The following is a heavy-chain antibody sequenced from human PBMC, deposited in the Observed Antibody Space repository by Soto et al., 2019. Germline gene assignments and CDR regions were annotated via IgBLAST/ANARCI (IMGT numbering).Heavy chain of an antibody. CDR3: ARKAWVRFDY. D-gene: IGHD7-27*01. Sequence: SETLSLTCTVSGDSMTRSVWWTWVRQPPGKGLEWIGEVFHTGNTHYNPSLKSRVTMSVDKSTNEFSLKVTSVTAADTAIYYCARKAWVRFDYWGQGALVTVSS. J-gene: IGHJ4*02. CDR1: GDSMTRSVW. V-gene: IGHV4-4*02. CDR2: VFHTGNT.